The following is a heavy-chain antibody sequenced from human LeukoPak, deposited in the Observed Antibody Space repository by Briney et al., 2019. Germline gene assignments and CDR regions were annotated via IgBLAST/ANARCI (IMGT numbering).Heavy chain of an antibody. Sequence: GGSLRLSCAASGFTFSSYSMNWVRQAPGKRLEWVSYISSSSSTIYYADSVKGRFTISRDNAKNSLYLQMNSLRAEDTAVYYCARGLQPNWFDPWGQGTLVTVSS. CDR3: ARGLQPNWFDP. V-gene: IGHV3-48*04. J-gene: IGHJ5*02. CDR2: ISSSSSTI. CDR1: GFTFSSYS.